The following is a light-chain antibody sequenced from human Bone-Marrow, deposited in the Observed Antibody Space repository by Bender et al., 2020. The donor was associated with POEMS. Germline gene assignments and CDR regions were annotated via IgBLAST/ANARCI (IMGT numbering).Light chain of an antibody. J-gene: IGLJ1*01. V-gene: IGLV2-8*01. CDR3: SSHAGSNAFYV. CDR1: SSDIGGYNY. CDR2: EVS. Sequence: QSALTQPPSASGSPGQSVTISCTGTSSDIGGYNYVSWYQQHPGKAPKLLIHEVSNRPSGVPDRFSGYKSGNTASLTVSGLQAEDEADYYCSSHAGSNAFYVFGTGTKVTVL.